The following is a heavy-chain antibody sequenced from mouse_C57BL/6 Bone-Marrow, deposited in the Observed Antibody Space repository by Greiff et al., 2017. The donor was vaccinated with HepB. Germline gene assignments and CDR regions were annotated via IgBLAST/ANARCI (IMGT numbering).Heavy chain of an antibody. CDR3: ARRYYGSSPYWYFDV. D-gene: IGHD1-1*01. J-gene: IGHJ1*03. Sequence: QVQLQQSGAELVRPGTSVKMSCKASGYTFTNYWIGWAKQRPGHGLEWIGDIYPGGGYTNYNEKFKGKATLTAGKSSSTAYMQFSSLTSEDSAIYYCARRYYGSSPYWYFDVWGTGTTVTVSS. CDR1: GYTFTNYW. CDR2: IYPGGGYT. V-gene: IGHV1-63*01.